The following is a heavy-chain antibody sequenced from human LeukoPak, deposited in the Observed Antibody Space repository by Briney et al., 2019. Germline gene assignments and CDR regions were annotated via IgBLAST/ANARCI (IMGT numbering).Heavy chain of an antibody. J-gene: IGHJ6*02. Sequence: GGSLRLSCAASGFTFSSYAMSWVRQAPGKGLEWVSAISNSGGSTYYADSVKGRFTISRDNSKNTLYLQMNSLRAEDTAVYYCAKVLRYYYYGMDVWGQGTTVTVSS. CDR3: AKVLRYYYYGMDV. CDR2: ISNSGGST. V-gene: IGHV3-23*01. CDR1: GFTFSSYA. D-gene: IGHD3-9*01.